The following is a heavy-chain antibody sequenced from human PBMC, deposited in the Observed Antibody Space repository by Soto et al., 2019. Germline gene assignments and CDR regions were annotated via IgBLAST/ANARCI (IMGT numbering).Heavy chain of an antibody. Sequence: QVPLVQSGTEVKKPGSSVNVSCQASGGPFNHYTIHWVRQAPGQGLEWMGRIIPLLGMSNYAQRFQGRVTFTADKSPTTVYMELRSLRSDDAAVYFCARAPTMTTQWFDPWGQETLVTVSS. CDR3: ARAPTMTTQWFDP. CDR1: GGPFNHYT. V-gene: IGHV1-69*02. J-gene: IGHJ5*02. D-gene: IGHD1-1*01. CDR2: IIPLLGMS.